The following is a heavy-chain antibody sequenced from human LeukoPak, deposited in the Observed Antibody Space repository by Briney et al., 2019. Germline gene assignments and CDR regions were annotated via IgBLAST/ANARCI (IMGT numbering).Heavy chain of an antibody. CDR3: ARGYPLLRYFDWLLDY. V-gene: IGHV1-69*13. CDR1: GGTFSSYA. J-gene: IGHJ4*02. Sequence: ASVKVSCKASGGTFSSYAISWVRQAPGQGLEWMGGIIPIFGTANYAQKFQGRVTITADESTSTAYMELSSLRSEDTAVYYCARGYPLLRYFDWLLDYWGQGTLVTVSS. CDR2: IIPIFGTA. D-gene: IGHD3-9*01.